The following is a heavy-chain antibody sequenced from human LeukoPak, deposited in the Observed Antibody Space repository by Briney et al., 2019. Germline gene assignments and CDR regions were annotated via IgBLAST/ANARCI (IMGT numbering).Heavy chain of an antibody. CDR3: AKVRTIGVWLGELRTGYGMDV. Sequence: ASVKVSCKASGGTFSSYAISWVRQAPGQGLEWMGGIIPIFGTANYAQKFQGRVTITTDESTSTAYMELSSLRSEDTAVYYCAKVRTIGVWLGELRTGYGMDVWGQGTTVTVSS. CDR2: IIPIFGTA. J-gene: IGHJ6*02. D-gene: IGHD3-10*01. V-gene: IGHV1-69*05. CDR1: GGTFSSYA.